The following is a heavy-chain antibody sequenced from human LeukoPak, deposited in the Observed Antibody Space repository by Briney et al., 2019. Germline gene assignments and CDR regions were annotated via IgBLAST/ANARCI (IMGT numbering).Heavy chain of an antibody. CDR1: GHTFTSYD. Sequence: ASVKVSCKASGHTFTSYDINWVRQATGQGREWMGWMNPNSGNTGYAQKFQGRVTMTRDTSISTAYMELSSLRSEDTAVYYCARGSRGTSDFWSGYSYYFDFWGQGTLVTVSS. D-gene: IGHD3-3*01. V-gene: IGHV1-8*01. J-gene: IGHJ4*02. CDR3: ARGSRGTSDFWSGYSYYFDF. CDR2: MNPNSGNT.